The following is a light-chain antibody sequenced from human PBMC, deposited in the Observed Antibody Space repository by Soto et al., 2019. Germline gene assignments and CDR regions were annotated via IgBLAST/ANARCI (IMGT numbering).Light chain of an antibody. CDR1: ETVSIY. CDR3: QQSFAVPPT. V-gene: IGKV1-39*01. Sequence: DIQMTQSPSSLSASVGDRVTIDCRANETVSIYLNWYQQKLGKAPKLLIYAASTLQTGGPSRFSGSGSGRDFTLTISSLQPDDFGTYHCQQSFAVPPTFGQGTKVEVK. CDR2: AAS. J-gene: IGKJ1*01.